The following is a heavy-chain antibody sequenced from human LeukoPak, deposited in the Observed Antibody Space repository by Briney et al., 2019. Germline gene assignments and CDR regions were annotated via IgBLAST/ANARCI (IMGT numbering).Heavy chain of an antibody. D-gene: IGHD5-24*01. CDR2: IIPIFGTA. CDR3: ASSPEMATIRRNLYYYYGMDV. J-gene: IGHJ6*02. Sequence: SVKVSCKASGGTFSSYAISWVRQAPGQGLEWMGGIIPIFGTANYAQKFQGRVTITADESTSTAYVELSSLRSEDTAVYYCASSPEMATIRRNLYYYYGMDVWGQGTTVTVSS. V-gene: IGHV1-69*13. CDR1: GGTFSSYA.